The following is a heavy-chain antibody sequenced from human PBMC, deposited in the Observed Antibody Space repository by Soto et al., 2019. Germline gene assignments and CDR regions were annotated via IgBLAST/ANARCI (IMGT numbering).Heavy chain of an antibody. V-gene: IGHV4-34*01. CDR2: INQSGIT. Sequence: SETLSLTCAVSGVSLSGHSWSWIRQTPEKGLEWIGQINQSGITKHNPSLKSRVKIFLDTSKNHLSLNLASVTAGDTAVYFCARADLKYFDNWGQGTLVTVSS. CDR1: GVSLSGHS. CDR3: ARADLKYFDN. J-gene: IGHJ4*02.